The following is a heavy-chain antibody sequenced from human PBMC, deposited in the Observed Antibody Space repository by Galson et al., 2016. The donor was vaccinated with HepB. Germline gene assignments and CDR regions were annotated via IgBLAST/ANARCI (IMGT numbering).Heavy chain of an antibody. V-gene: IGHV3-30*18. CDR1: GFTFRNAW. D-gene: IGHD3-10*01. J-gene: IGHJ6*02. CDR2: ISYDGSKK. Sequence: SLRLSCAASGFTFRNAWMSWVRQAPGKGLQWVALISYDGSKKYYADSVKGRFTISRDNSHNTLYLQMNSVRADDTAVYYCAKVELNSKQYYYYGMDVWGQGTTVTVSS. CDR3: AKVELNSKQYYYYGMDV.